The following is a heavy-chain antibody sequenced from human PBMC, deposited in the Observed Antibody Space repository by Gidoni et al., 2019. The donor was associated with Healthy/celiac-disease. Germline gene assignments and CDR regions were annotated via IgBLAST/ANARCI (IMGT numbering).Heavy chain of an antibody. CDR1: GGTFSSSA. V-gene: IGHV1-69*01. D-gene: IGHD6-19*01. CDR2: IIPIFGTA. Sequence: QVQLVQSGAAVKKPGSSVKVSCKASGGTFSSSAISWVRQAPGQGLEWMGGIIPIFGTANYAQKFQGRVTITADESTSTAYMELSSLRSEDTAVYYCAREPLGSAESGYYYYMDVWGKGTTVTVSS. CDR3: AREPLGSAESGYYYYMDV. J-gene: IGHJ6*03.